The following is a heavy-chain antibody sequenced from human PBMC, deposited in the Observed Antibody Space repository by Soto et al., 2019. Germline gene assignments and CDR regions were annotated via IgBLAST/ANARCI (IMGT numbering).Heavy chain of an antibody. J-gene: IGHJ3*02. Sequence: ASVKVSCEASGDTFTSYAMHWVRQAPGQRLEWMGWINAGNGNTKYSQKFQGRVTITRDTSASTAYMELSSLRSEDTAVYYCASDLIADLDAFDIWGQGTMVTVSS. CDR2: INAGNGNT. V-gene: IGHV1-3*01. D-gene: IGHD6-13*01. CDR3: ASDLIADLDAFDI. CDR1: GDTFTSYA.